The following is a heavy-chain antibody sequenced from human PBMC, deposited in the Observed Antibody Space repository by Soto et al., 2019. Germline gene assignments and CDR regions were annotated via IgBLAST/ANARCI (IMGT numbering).Heavy chain of an antibody. CDR1: GGSISSSSYY. Sequence: SETLSLTCTVSGGSISSSSYYWGWIRQPPGKGLEWIGSIYYSGSTYYNPSLKSRVTISVDTSKNQFSLKLSSVTAADTAVYYCARHHGCLEWLLPRNNWFDPWGQGTLVTVSS. V-gene: IGHV4-39*01. D-gene: IGHD3-3*01. J-gene: IGHJ5*02. CDR2: IYYSGST. CDR3: ARHHGCLEWLLPRNNWFDP.